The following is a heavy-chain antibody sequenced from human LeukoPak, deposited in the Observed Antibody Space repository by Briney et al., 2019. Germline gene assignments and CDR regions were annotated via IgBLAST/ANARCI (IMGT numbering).Heavy chain of an antibody. V-gene: IGHV3-15*01. D-gene: IGHD3-16*02. J-gene: IGHJ3*02. CDR2: IKSKTDGGTT. CDR1: GFTFSNAW. Sequence: PGGSLRLSCAASGFTFSNAWMSWVRQAPGKGLEWVGRIKSKTDGGTTDYAAPVKGRFTISRDDSKNTLYLQMNSLKTEDTAVYYCTTDAFGGAIVLDAFDIWGQGTMVTVSS. CDR3: TTDAFGGAIVLDAFDI.